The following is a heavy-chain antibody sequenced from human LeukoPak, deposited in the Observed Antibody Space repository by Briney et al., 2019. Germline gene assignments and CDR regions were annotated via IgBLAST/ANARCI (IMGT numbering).Heavy chain of an antibody. J-gene: IGHJ6*02. D-gene: IGHD2-2*01. Sequence: ASVKVSCKASGYTFTSYGISWVRQAPGQGLEWMGWISAYNGNTNYAQKLQGRVTMTTDTSTSTAYMELRSLRSDDTAVYYCARDLWVVPAVYYGMDVWGQGTTVTVSS. CDR3: ARDLWVVPAVYYGMDV. CDR1: GYTFTSYG. CDR2: ISAYNGNT. V-gene: IGHV1-18*01.